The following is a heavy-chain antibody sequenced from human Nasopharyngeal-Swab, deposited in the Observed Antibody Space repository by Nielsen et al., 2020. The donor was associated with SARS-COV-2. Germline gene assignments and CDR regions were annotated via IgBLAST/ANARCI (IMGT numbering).Heavy chain of an antibody. V-gene: IGHV4-34*01. Sequence: GSLRLSCAVYGGSFSGYYWSWIRQPPGKGLEWIGEINHSGSTNYNPSLKSRVIISVDTSKNQFSLKLSSVTAADTAVYYCARGLNGGHWGQGTLVTVSS. CDR2: INHSGST. D-gene: IGHD3-16*01. CDR1: GGSFSGYY. CDR3: ARGLNGGH. J-gene: IGHJ4*02.